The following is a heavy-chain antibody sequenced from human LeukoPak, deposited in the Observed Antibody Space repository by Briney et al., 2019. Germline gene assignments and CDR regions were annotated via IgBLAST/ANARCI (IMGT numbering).Heavy chain of an antibody. Sequence: SETLSLTCTVSGGSIRSSYYYWGWIRQPPGKGLEWIGYIYYSGSTNYNPSLKSRVTISVDTSKNQFSLKLSSVTAADTAVYYCARDAGLDAFDIWGQGTMVTVSS. CDR3: ARDAGLDAFDI. D-gene: IGHD1-14*01. J-gene: IGHJ3*02. V-gene: IGHV4-61*01. CDR1: GGSIRSSYYY. CDR2: IYYSGST.